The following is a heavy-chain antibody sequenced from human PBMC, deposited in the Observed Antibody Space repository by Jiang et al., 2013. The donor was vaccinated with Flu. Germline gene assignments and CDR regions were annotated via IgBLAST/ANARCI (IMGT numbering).Heavy chain of an antibody. D-gene: IGHD1-26*01. CDR3: ARQWDDTGNYYARAHFDS. Sequence: PGLVKPSQTLSITCTVSGASISSSSCYWGWIRQPPGKGLEWIASIYSGSTYYNPSLKSRVTMSVDTSKNQFSLNLRSVTAADTAVYYCARQWDDTGNYYARAHFDSWGQGTLVTVSS. CDR2: IYSGST. J-gene: IGHJ4*02. CDR1: GASISSSSCY. V-gene: IGHV4-39*01.